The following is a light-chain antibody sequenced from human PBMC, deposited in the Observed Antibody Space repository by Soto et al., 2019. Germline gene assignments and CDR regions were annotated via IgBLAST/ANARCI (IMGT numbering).Light chain of an antibody. CDR3: QQYNSYPWT. CDR1: QSISNR. V-gene: IGKV1-5*01. CDR2: DAS. J-gene: IGKJ1*01. Sequence: DIQMTQSPSTLSASVGDGVTITCRASQSISNRLAWYQQKPGEAPKYLIYDASTLDSGAPSRFSGSGSGTEFTLSISSLRPDDFATYYCQQYNSYPWTFGQGTKVEI.